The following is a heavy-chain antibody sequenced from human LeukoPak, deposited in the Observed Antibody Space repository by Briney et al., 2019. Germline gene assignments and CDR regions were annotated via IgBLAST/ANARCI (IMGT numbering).Heavy chain of an antibody. CDR1: GYTFTSYG. V-gene: IGHV1-18*01. CDR3: ARNTCSGGSCYSDY. CDR2: ISAYNGNT. Sequence: ASVKVSCKASGYTFTSYGISWVRQAPGQGLECMGWISAYNGNTNYAQKLQGRVTMTTDTSTSTAYMELRSLRSDDTAVYYCARNTCSGGSCYSDYWGQGTLVTVSS. D-gene: IGHD2-15*01. J-gene: IGHJ4*02.